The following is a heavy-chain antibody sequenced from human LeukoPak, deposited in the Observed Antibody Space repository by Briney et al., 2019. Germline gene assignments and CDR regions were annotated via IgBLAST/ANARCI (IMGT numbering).Heavy chain of an antibody. D-gene: IGHD4-11*01. CDR1: GYSFTDYW. CDR3: ATATVPLGYDAFDI. Sequence: GESLKISCKDSGYSFTDYWIGWVRQMPGKGLEWMGIIYPGDSDTRYSPSFQGQVTISADKSISTAYLQWSSLKAPDTAMYYCATATVPLGYDAFDIWGQGTMVTVSS. CDR2: IYPGDSDT. J-gene: IGHJ3*02. V-gene: IGHV5-51*01.